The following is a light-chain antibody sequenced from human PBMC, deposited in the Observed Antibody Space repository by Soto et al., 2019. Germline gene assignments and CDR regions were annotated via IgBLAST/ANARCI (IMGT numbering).Light chain of an antibody. Sequence: QPVLTQPASVSGSPGQSITISCTGTSSYVGSYNLVSWYQQHPGKAPKLMIYEGSKRPSGVPDRFSGSKSGNTASLTISGLQAEDEADYYCCSYAGSYSYVFGTGTKVTVL. CDR3: CSYAGSYSYV. CDR1: SSYVGSYNL. CDR2: EGS. J-gene: IGLJ1*01. V-gene: IGLV2-23*01.